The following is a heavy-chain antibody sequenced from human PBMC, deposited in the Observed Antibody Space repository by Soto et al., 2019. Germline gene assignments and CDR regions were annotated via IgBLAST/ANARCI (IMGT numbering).Heavy chain of an antibody. CDR1: GYTLTELS. V-gene: IGHV1-24*01. D-gene: IGHD1-26*01. CDR2: FDPEDGET. Sequence: ASVKVSCKVSGYTLTELSMHWVRQAPGKGLEWMGGFDPEDGETIYAQKIQGRVTMTEDTSTDTAYMELSSLRSEDTALFYFATDQPYIVGPHTSNWFDPWGQGTLVTVSS. CDR3: ATDQPYIVGPHTSNWFDP. J-gene: IGHJ5*02.